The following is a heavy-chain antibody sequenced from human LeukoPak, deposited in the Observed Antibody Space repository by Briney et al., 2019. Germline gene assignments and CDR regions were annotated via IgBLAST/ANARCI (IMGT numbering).Heavy chain of an antibody. Sequence: PSETLSLTCSVSGASISGFYWSWLRQAPGKGLEWIGFIHRSASATYNPSLESRVTISIDTSKNQFSLKLCYVTAADTAVYYCARYCDSGPKVRVDYWGQGTLVTVS. CDR3: ARYCDSGPKVRVDY. D-gene: IGHD3-22*01. CDR1: GASISGFY. J-gene: IGHJ4*02. V-gene: IGHV4-59*12. CDR2: IHRSASA.